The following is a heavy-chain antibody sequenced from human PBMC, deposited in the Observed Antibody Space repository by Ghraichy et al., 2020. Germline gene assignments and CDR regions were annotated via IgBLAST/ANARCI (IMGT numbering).Heavy chain of an antibody. CDR1: GFTFSSYA. J-gene: IGHJ4*02. D-gene: IGHD3-22*01. CDR2: ISGSGGST. Sequence: GESLNNSCAASGFTFSSYAMSWVRQAPGKGLEWVSAISGSGGSTYYADSVKGRFTISRDNSKNTLYLQMNSLRAEDTAVYYCAKGGLITMIVVVITTFFDYWGQGTLVTVAS. V-gene: IGHV3-23*01. CDR3: AKGGLITMIVVVITTFFDY.